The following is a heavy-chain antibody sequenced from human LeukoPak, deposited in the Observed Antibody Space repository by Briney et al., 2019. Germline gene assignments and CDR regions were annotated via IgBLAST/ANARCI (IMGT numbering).Heavy chain of an antibody. CDR3: ARAGSSSPYYYYYMDV. D-gene: IGHD6-6*01. J-gene: IGHJ6*03. CDR1: GGTFSSYA. V-gene: IGHV1-69*05. CDR2: TIPIFGTA. Sequence: SVKVSCKASGGTFSSYAISWVRQAPGQGLEWMGGTIPIFGTANYAQKFQGRVTITTDESTSTAYMELSSLRSEDTAVYYCARAGSSSPYYYYYMDVWGKGTTVTVSS.